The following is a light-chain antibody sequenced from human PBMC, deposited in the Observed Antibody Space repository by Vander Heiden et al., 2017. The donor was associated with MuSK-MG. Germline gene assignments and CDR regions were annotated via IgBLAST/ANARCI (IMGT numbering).Light chain of an antibody. CDR3: SSYAGSYTLV. Sequence: QSALTQPRSVSESPGQSVTISCTGTSNDVGGYNYVSWYQQHPGKAPKFMIYDVNKRPSGVPDRFSGSKSGNTASLTISGLQAEDEADYYCSSYAGSYTLVFGGGTKLTVL. V-gene: IGLV2-11*01. J-gene: IGLJ3*02. CDR1: SNDVGGYNY. CDR2: DVN.